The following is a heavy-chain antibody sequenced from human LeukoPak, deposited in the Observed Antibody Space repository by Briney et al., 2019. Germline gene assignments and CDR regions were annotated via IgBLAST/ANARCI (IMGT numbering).Heavy chain of an antibody. D-gene: IGHD3-22*01. Sequence: GESLKFSCKGSGYSFNTYWTTWVRQMPGKGLEWMGIIYPGDSDTRYNPSFQGHITISVDKSVTTAYLQWSSLKASDTAMYYCAVSYYADCRGYYVYWAQRTRVTVSS. CDR3: AVSYYADCRGYYVY. J-gene: IGHJ4*02. CDR2: IYPGDSDT. CDR1: GYSFNTYW. V-gene: IGHV5-51*01.